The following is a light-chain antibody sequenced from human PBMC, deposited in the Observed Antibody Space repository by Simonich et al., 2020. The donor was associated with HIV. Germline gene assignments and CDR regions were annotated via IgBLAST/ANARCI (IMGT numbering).Light chain of an antibody. CDR1: QSVSSN. CDR3: HQYNNWPPWT. V-gene: IGKV3-15*01. CDR2: GAS. J-gene: IGKJ1*01. Sequence: EIVMTQSPATLSVSPWERATLSCRASQSVSSNFAWYQQKPGQAPRLLIYGASTRATCIPARFSGSGSGTEFTLTISSMQSEDFAVYYCHQYNNWPPWTFGQGTKVEIK.